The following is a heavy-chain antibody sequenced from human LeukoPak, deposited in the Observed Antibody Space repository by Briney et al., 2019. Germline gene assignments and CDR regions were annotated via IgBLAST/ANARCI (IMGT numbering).Heavy chain of an antibody. CDR1: GGSISSYY. CDR2: IYYSGST. J-gene: IGHJ3*02. Sequence: SETLSLTCTVSGGSISSYYWSWIRQAPGKGLEWIGYIYYSGSTNYNPSLKSRVTIAVDTSKNQFSLKLSTVTAADTAVYYCARAGQWLVPNAFDIWGQGTMVTVSS. CDR3: ARAGQWLVPNAFDI. D-gene: IGHD6-19*01. V-gene: IGHV4-59*01.